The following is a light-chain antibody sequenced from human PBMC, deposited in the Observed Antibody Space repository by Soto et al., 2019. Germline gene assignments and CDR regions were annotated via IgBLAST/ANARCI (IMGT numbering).Light chain of an antibody. J-gene: IGKJ5*01. CDR1: QSVSSR. Sequence: EIVLTQSPVTLSLSPGERATLSCRASQSVSSRLAWYQQKPGQAPRLLIYDVSNRATGIPARFSGSGSGTDFTLTISSLEPEDFAVYYCQQRSNWPPITFGQGTRLEIK. CDR2: DVS. V-gene: IGKV3-11*01. CDR3: QQRSNWPPIT.